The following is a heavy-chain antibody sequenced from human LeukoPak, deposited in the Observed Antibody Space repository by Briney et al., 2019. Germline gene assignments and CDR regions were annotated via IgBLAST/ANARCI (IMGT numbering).Heavy chain of an antibody. D-gene: IGHD6-19*01. CDR1: GFTFSGSA. Sequence: GGSLRLSCVASGFTFSGSAMHWVRQASGKGLEWVGRIRSKANSYATAYAASVKGRFTISRDDSKNTAYLQMNSLKTEDTAVYYCTSLLRTYSSGTDYWGQGTLVTVSS. CDR2: IRSKANSYAT. CDR3: TSLLRTYSSGTDY. J-gene: IGHJ4*02. V-gene: IGHV3-73*01.